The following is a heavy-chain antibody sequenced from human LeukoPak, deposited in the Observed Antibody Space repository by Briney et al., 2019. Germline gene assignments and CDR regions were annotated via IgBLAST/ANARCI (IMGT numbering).Heavy chain of an antibody. CDR2: INHSGST. Sequence: SETLSLTCAVYGVSFSGYYWSWIRQPPGKGLEWIGEINHSGSTNYNPSLKSRVTISVDTSKNQFSLKLSSVTAADTAVYYCARRSRKLSSSWYRKTYFDYWGQGTLVTVSS. D-gene: IGHD6-13*01. V-gene: IGHV4-34*01. CDR1: GVSFSGYY. J-gene: IGHJ4*02. CDR3: ARRSRKLSSSWYRKTYFDY.